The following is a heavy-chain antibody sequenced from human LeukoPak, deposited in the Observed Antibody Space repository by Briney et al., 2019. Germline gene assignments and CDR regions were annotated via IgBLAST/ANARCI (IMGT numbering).Heavy chain of an antibody. CDR3: AKGSGYGSGWYYFDY. Sequence: GSLRLSFAASGFTFSNYAMNWVRQAPGKGLDWVSAISGSGGSTDYTDSVKGRFTISRDNSNNTLYLQMNSLRAEDTAAYFCAKGSGYGSGWYYFDYWGRGTLVTVSS. CDR1: GFTFSNYA. D-gene: IGHD6-19*01. J-gene: IGHJ4*02. V-gene: IGHV3-23*01. CDR2: ISGSGGST.